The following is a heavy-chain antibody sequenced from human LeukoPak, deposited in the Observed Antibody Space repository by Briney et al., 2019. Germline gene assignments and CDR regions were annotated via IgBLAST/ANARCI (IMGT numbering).Heavy chain of an antibody. J-gene: IGHJ4*02. CDR3: ANPHTHRHIRTNCGGDCYAFDY. D-gene: IGHD2-21*02. V-gene: IGHV3-30*02. CDR2: IRYDGSNK. Sequence: SGGSLRLSCAASGFTFSSYGMHWVRQAPGKGLEWVAFIRYDGSNKYYADSVKGRFTISRDNSQNTLYLQMNSLRAEDTAVYYCANPHTHRHIRTNCGGDCYAFDYWGQGTLVTVSS. CDR1: GFTFSSYG.